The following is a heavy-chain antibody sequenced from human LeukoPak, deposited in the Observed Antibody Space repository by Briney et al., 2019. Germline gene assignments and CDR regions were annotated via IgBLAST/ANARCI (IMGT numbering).Heavy chain of an antibody. J-gene: IGHJ4*02. D-gene: IGHD6-19*01. CDR2: MYYSGST. Sequence: SETQSLTCTVSGGSISSYYWSWIRQPPGKGLEWIGYMYYSGSTNYNPSLKSRLTISVDTSKNQFSLKLSSVTAADTAVYYCARGSGWYYYWGQGTLVTVSS. CDR1: GGSISSYY. V-gene: IGHV4-59*01. CDR3: ARGSGWYYY.